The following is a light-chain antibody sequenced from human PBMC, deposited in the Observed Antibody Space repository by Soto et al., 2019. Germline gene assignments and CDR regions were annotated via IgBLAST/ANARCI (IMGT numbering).Light chain of an antibody. CDR1: QDIIRY. J-gene: IGKJ4*01. CDR2: AAS. CDR3: QQLHSYPLT. Sequence: DIQLTQSPSFLSASVGDRVTITCRAGQDIIRYLAWYQQKPGRAPNLLIYAASTLQSGVPSRFSGSGSGTEVTLTISSLQPEDFATYYCQQLHSYPLTFGGGTKVEIK. V-gene: IGKV1-9*01.